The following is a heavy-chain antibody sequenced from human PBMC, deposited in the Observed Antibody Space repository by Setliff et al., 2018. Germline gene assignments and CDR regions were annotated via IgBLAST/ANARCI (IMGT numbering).Heavy chain of an antibody. CDR1: GASISSSRDY. Sequence: SETLSLTCTVSGASISSSRDYWGWIRQPPGKGLEWIGSIYYSGSTYYNPSLKSRVTISVDTSKNQFSLKLSSVTAADTAVYYCARERGFAGYYGSWTHQSFDLWGQGSLVTVSS. V-gene: IGHV4-39*02. CDR2: IYYSGST. J-gene: IGHJ5*02. D-gene: IGHD3-10*01. CDR3: ARERGFAGYYGSWTHQSFDL.